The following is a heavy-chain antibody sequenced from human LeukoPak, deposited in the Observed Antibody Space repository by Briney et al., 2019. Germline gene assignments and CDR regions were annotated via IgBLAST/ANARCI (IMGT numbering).Heavy chain of an antibody. D-gene: IGHD3-22*01. J-gene: IGHJ1*01. V-gene: IGHV4-30-2*01. CDR2: IYHSGST. Sequence: SQTLSLTCAVSGGSISSGGYSWSWIRQPPGTGLEWIGYIYHSGSTYYNPSLKSRVTISVDRSKNQFSLKLSSVTAADTAVYYCASYYYDSSGYYGGFQHWGQGTLVTVSS. CDR3: ASYYYDSSGYYGGFQH. CDR1: GGSISSGGYS.